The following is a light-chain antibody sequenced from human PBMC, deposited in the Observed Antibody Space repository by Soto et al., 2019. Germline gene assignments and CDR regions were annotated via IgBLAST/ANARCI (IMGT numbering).Light chain of an antibody. V-gene: IGKV1-39*01. J-gene: IGKJ5*01. CDR1: QSISTY. Sequence: DIQMTQSPSSLSASVGNRVTITYRASQSISTYLNWYQKKPGKAPNILIYDASRLQSGVPSRFSGSGGGTDFTLSISSVQPEDVATYFCQQSYMDPITFGQGTRLEIK. CDR3: QQSYMDPIT. CDR2: DAS.